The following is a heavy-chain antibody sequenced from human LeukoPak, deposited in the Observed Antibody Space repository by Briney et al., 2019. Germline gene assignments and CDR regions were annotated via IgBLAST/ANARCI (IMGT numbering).Heavy chain of an antibody. CDR3: TRGLRCSSHGCYADY. D-gene: IGHD2-2*01. CDR2: IYSTGGT. V-gene: IGHV4-4*07. Sequence: SETLSLTCTVSGSSITDYYWSWIRQPAGEGLEWIGRIYSTGGTHYNPSFKNRVIMSVDTSRNQFSLKLTSVTAADTAVYYCTRGLRCSSHGCYADYWGQGTLVTVSS. J-gene: IGHJ4*02. CDR1: GSSITDYY.